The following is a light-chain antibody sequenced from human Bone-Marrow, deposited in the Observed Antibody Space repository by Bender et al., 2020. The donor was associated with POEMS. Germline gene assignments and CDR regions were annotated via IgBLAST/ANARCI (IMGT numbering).Light chain of an antibody. V-gene: IGLV1-40*01. CDR1: TSKIASTY. CDR3: QSYDNSLGGWV. J-gene: IGLJ3*02. CDR2: NNS. Sequence: QSVLTQPPSVSGAPGQRVTISCSGSTSKIASTYVYWYQQLPGTAPKLLIYNNSQRPSGVPDRFSGSKSGTSASLAITGLQAEDEGDYYCQSYDNSLGGWVFGGGTKLTVL.